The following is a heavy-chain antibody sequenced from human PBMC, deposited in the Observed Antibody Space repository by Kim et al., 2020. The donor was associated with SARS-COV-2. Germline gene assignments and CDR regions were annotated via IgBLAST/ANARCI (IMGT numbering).Heavy chain of an antibody. J-gene: IGHJ4*02. Sequence: NYNPSRGSRVTMSVDTSKDQFSQTLTSVTAGDTAVYYCARGHLVVTAILDDWCQGSLVTVSS. D-gene: IGHD2-21*02. V-gene: IGHV4-34*01. CDR3: ARGHLVVTAILDD.